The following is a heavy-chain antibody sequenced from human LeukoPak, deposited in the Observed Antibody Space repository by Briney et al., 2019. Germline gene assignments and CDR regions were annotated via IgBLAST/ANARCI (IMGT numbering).Heavy chain of an antibody. CDR2: ISSSSSYI. D-gene: IGHD7-27*01. CDR1: GFTFSSYS. Sequence: GGSLRLSCAASGFTFSSYSMKWVRQAPGKGLEWVSSISSSSSYIYYADSVKGRFTISRDNAKNSLYLQMNSLRAEDTAVYYCARGVLTGDPDYWGQGTLVTVSS. J-gene: IGHJ4*02. CDR3: ARGVLTGDPDY. V-gene: IGHV3-21*01.